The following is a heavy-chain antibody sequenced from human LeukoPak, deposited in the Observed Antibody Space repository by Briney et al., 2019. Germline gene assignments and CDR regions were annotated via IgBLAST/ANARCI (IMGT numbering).Heavy chain of an antibody. D-gene: IGHD6-19*01. Sequence: ASVKVSCKASGYTFTSYDINWVRQATGQGLEWMGWMNPNSGNTGYAQKFQGRVTITRNTSISTAYMELSSLRSEDTAVYYCASSGIAVAGTNWFDPWGQGTLVTVSS. CDR1: GYTFTSYD. V-gene: IGHV1-8*03. J-gene: IGHJ5*02. CDR3: ASSGIAVAGTNWFDP. CDR2: MNPNSGNT.